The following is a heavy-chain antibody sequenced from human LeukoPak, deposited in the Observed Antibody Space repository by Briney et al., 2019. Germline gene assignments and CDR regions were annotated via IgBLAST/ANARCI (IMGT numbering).Heavy chain of an antibody. J-gene: IGHJ4*02. CDR3: ATGHSYGYDY. Sequence: GGSLKLSCAASGFTFSSYAMSWVRQTPARGLEWAALVKGDGRTTIYADSVKGRFTISRDNAKNTLYLQMNSLRADDSGVYYCATGHSYGYDYWGQGVLVTVSS. CDR2: VKGDGRTT. D-gene: IGHD5-18*01. V-gene: IGHV3-74*01. CDR1: GFTFSSYA.